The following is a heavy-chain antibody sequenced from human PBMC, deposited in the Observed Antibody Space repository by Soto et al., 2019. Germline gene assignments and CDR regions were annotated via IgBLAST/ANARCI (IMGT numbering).Heavy chain of an antibody. D-gene: IGHD6-13*01. CDR2: ISRSGGST. J-gene: IGHJ6*02. Sequence: EVQLVESGGGLVQPGGSLRLSCVAYGFTFTNYELNWVRQAPGKGLEWVSYISRSGGSTYYADSVKGRFTISRDNSKNTLYLQMNSLRAEDTAVYYCARDGSSSWPYYGMDVWGQGTTVTVSS. V-gene: IGHV3-48*03. CDR3: ARDGSSSWPYYGMDV. CDR1: GFTFTNYE.